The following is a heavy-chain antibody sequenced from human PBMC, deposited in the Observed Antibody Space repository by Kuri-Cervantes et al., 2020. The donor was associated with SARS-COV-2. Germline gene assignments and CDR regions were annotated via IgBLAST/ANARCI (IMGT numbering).Heavy chain of an antibody. J-gene: IGHJ3*02. CDR3: ATGITMIVVVNAYDAFDI. Sequence: SETLSLTCTVSGGSISSYYWSWIRQPPGKGLEWIGYIYYSGSTNYNPSLKSRVTISVDTSKNQFSLKLSSVTAADTAVYYCATGITMIVVVNAYDAFDIWGQGTMVTVSS. CDR2: IYYSGST. CDR1: GGSISSYY. V-gene: IGHV4-59*01. D-gene: IGHD3-22*01.